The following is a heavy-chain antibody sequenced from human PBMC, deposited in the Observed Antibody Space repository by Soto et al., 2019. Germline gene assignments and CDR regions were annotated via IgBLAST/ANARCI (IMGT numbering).Heavy chain of an antibody. J-gene: IGHJ5*02. Sequence: QVQLQESGPGLVKPSETLSLTCTVSGGSVSSGSYYWSWIRQPPGKGLEWIGYIYYRGSTNYNPALKSRVTISVDTSKNQFSLKMSSVTAADTAVSYCARGYYGSGSYYNVDWFDPWGQGTLVTVSP. CDR1: GGSVSSGSYY. CDR3: ARGYYGSGSYYNVDWFDP. CDR2: IYYRGST. V-gene: IGHV4-61*01. D-gene: IGHD3-10*01.